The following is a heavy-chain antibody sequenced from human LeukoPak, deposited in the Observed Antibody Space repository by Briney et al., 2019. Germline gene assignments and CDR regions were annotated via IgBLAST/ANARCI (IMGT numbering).Heavy chain of an antibody. Sequence: GASVKVSCKPSGYTFGTHWMHWVRQAPGKGLVWVSRINNDGSSTSYADSVKGRFTFSRDNAKNTLYLQMSSLRVEDTAVYYCARALESSGYSPYFDYWGQGTLVTVSS. V-gene: IGHV3-74*01. CDR3: ARALESSGYSPYFDY. D-gene: IGHD3-22*01. CDR2: INNDGSST. J-gene: IGHJ4*02. CDR1: GYTFGTHW.